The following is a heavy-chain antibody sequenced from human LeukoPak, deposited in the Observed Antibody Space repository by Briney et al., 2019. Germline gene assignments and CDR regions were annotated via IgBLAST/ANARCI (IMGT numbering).Heavy chain of an antibody. CDR3: ARGDIVVVPAAMAGGDY. Sequence: GASVKVSCKASGYTFTGYYMHWVRQAPGQGLEWMGWINPNSGGTNYAQKFQGRVTMTRDTSISTAYMELSRLRSDDTAVYYCARGDIVVVPAAMAGGDYWGQGTLSPSPQ. V-gene: IGHV1-2*02. CDR2: INPNSGGT. J-gene: IGHJ4*02. D-gene: IGHD2-2*01. CDR1: GYTFTGYY.